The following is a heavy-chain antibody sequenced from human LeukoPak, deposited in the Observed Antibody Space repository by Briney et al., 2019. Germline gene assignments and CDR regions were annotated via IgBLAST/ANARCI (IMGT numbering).Heavy chain of an antibody. Sequence: GGSLRLSCAASGFSFRFYSMNWVRQAPGKGLEWVSAISGSGGSTYYADSVKGRFTISRDNSKNTLYLQMNSLRAEDTAVYYCAKYGDYVENWFDPWGQGTLVTVSS. J-gene: IGHJ5*02. CDR1: GFSFRFYS. D-gene: IGHD4-17*01. CDR3: AKYGDYVENWFDP. V-gene: IGHV3-23*01. CDR2: ISGSGGST.